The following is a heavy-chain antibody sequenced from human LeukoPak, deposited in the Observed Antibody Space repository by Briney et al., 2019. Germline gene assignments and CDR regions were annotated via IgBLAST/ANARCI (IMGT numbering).Heavy chain of an antibody. CDR3: ARRSGAVAGKGAFDI. J-gene: IGHJ3*02. CDR1: GGSISSSSYY. CDR2: IYYSGST. Sequence: SETLSLTCTVSGGSISSSSYYWGWIRQPPGKGLEWIGSIYYSGSTYYNPSLKSRVTISVDTSKNQFSLKLSSVTAADTAVYYCARRSGAVAGKGAFDIWGQGTMVIVSS. D-gene: IGHD6-19*01. V-gene: IGHV4-39*01.